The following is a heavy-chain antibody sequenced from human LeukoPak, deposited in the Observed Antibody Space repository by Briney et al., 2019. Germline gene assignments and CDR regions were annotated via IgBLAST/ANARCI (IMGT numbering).Heavy chain of an antibody. CDR3: ARYSIRYYFDY. CDR2: IYYSGST. CDR1: GGSISSGGYY. Sequence: PSRTLSLTCTVSGGSISSGGYYWSWIRQHPGKGLEWIGYIYYSGSTYYNPSLKSRVTISVDTSKNQFSLELSSVTAADTAVYYCARYSIRYYFDYWGQGTLVTVSS. J-gene: IGHJ4*02. D-gene: IGHD4-11*01. V-gene: IGHV4-31*03.